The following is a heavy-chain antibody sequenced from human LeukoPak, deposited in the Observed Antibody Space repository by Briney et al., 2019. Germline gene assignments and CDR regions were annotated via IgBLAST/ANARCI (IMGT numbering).Heavy chain of an antibody. CDR2: IFHSGIT. D-gene: IGHD1-7*01. CDR1: GYSISSGYY. Sequence: PSETLSLTCAVSGYSISSGYYWGWIRQPPGKGLEWIGSIFHSGITYYNPSLETRVTLSVDTSKNQFSLNVNSVTAADTAVYYCTRGAGTRHLDYWGQGTLGTVSS. V-gene: IGHV4-38-2*01. CDR3: TRGAGTRHLDY. J-gene: IGHJ4*02.